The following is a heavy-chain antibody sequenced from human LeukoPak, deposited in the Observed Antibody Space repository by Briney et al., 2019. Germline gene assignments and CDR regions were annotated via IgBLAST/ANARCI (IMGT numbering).Heavy chain of an antibody. CDR3: ARVSYYYGSLGFDP. CDR2: IYSGGST. J-gene: IGHJ5*02. D-gene: IGHD3-10*01. V-gene: IGHV3-66*01. CDR1: GFTVSSNY. Sequence: GGSLRLSCAASGFTVSSNYMSWVRQAPGKGLEWVSVIYSGGSTYYADSVKGRFTISRDNSKNTLYLQMNSLRAEDTAVYYCARVSYYYGSLGFDPWGQGALVTVSS.